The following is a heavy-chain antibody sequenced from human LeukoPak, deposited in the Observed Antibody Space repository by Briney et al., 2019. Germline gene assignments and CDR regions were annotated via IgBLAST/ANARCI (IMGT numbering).Heavy chain of an antibody. CDR3: ARRSQWLVEGAFDI. CDR2: ISSSSSYI. V-gene: IGHV3-21*01. D-gene: IGHD6-19*01. Sequence: GGSLRLSCAASGFTFSSYSMNWVRQAPGKGLEWVSSISSSSSYIYYADSVKGRFTISRDNAKNSLYLQMNSLRAEDTAVYYCARRSQWLVEGAFDIWGQGTMVTVSS. CDR1: GFTFSSYS. J-gene: IGHJ3*02.